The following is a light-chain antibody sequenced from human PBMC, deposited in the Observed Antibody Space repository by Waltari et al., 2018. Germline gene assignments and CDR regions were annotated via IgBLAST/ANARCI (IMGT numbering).Light chain of an antibody. Sequence: QSVLTQPPSVSGTPGQRVTISCSGSTSNNGAGHDVHWYQPLPGTTPKLLIYGNNNRPSGVPDRFSGSKSGTSASLAITGLQADDEADYFCQSFDNMLSGGVVFGGGTKLAVL. CDR2: GNN. J-gene: IGLJ2*01. V-gene: IGLV1-40*01. CDR1: TSNNGAGHD. CDR3: QSFDNMLSGGVV.